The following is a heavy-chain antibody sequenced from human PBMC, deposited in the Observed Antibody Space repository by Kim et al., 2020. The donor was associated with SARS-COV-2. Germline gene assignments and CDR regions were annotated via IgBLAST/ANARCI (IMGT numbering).Heavy chain of an antibody. D-gene: IGHD3-9*01. CDR3: ASPSALRYFDWALDY. V-gene: IGHV4-39*07. J-gene: IGHJ4*02. CDR1: GGSISSSSYY. Sequence: SETLSLTCTVSGGSISSSSYYWGWIRQPPGKGLEWIGSFFNSGSTYYNPSLKSRVAISVDTSKNQFLLKLSSVTAADTAVYYCASPSALRYFDWALDYWGQGTLVTVSS. CDR2: FFNSGST.